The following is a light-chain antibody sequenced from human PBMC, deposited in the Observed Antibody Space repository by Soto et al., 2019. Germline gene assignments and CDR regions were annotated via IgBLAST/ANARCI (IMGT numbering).Light chain of an antibody. CDR2: GAS. Sequence: EIVMTQSPATLSVSPGERATLSCRASQSVSRNLAWYQQKPGQSPRLLFYGASTRATGVPARVSASGSGTEFTLTISSLQSEDFAVYYCQQYDNWPLTFGGGTNLEIK. V-gene: IGKV3-15*01. CDR3: QQYDNWPLT. CDR1: QSVSRN. J-gene: IGKJ4*01.